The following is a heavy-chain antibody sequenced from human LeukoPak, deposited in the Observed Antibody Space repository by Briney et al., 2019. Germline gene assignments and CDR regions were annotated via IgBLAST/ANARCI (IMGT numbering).Heavy chain of an antibody. CDR3: ARDSGYNAFDI. CDR1: GFTVSSNY. Sequence: HPGGSLRLSCAASGFTVSSNYMSLVRQAPGKGLEWVSVIYSGGSTYYADSVKGRFTISRDNSKNTLYLQMNSLRAEDTAVYYCARDSGYNAFDIWGQGTMVAVSP. CDR2: IYSGGST. V-gene: IGHV3-66*01. D-gene: IGHD5-12*01. J-gene: IGHJ3*02.